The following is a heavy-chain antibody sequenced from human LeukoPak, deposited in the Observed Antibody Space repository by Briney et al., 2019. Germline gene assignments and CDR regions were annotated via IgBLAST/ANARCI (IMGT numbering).Heavy chain of an antibody. Sequence: HPGTSLRLSCAASGFSFSNHGMPWVRQAPGKGLEWVAVIASDGGAKFYADSVKGRFTLSRDNPKNMFFLQMNLLTVEDTAIYYCAREATWGQWYFDHWGQGTPVTVSS. CDR2: IASDGGAK. CDR3: AREATWGQWYFDH. J-gene: IGHJ4*02. D-gene: IGHD6-19*01. CDR1: GFSFSNHG. V-gene: IGHV3-30*03.